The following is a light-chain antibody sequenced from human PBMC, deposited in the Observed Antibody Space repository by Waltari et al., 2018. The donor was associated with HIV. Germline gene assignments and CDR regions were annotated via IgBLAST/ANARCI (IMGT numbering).Light chain of an antibody. CDR1: LSVRSNY. CDR2: GAS. J-gene: IGKJ3*01. Sequence: DIVLTQSPSTLSLSPGQRATLSCRASLSVRSNYLAWYQQKPGQAPRLLIYGASTRATGIPDRFSGSGSGTDFTLTISRLEPEDFAVYYCQQYTNSAFTFGPGTKVDIK. V-gene: IGKV3-20*01. CDR3: QQYTNSAFT.